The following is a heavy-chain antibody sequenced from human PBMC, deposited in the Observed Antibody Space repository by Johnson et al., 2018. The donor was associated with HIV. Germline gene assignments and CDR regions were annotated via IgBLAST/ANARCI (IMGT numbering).Heavy chain of an antibody. Sequence: VQLVESGGGVVQPGGSLRLSCAASGFTFSNYGMHWVRQAPGKGLEWMTFIRYDGIIKYFTDSVRGRFTISRDNSKNTLFLQMNSLRAEDTAVYYCVRRFYDSSAFDIWGHGTMVTVSS. CDR1: GFTFSNYG. D-gene: IGHD3-22*01. CDR2: IRYDGIIK. J-gene: IGHJ3*02. V-gene: IGHV3-30*02. CDR3: VRRFYDSSAFDI.